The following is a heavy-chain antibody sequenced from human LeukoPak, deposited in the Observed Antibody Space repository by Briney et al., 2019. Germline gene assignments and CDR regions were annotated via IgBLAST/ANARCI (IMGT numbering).Heavy chain of an antibody. J-gene: IGHJ4*02. CDR1: GFTFNEYS. Sequence: PGGSLRLSCAASGFTFNEYSMGWVRQAPGRGLEWVSYISTSGSLAYYADSVKGRFTVSRDNAKNSLSLQMNSLRPEDTAVYYCARDPRGEFAWGHRFDYWGQGVLVTVSS. V-gene: IGHV3-11*01. CDR3: ARDPRGEFAWGHRFDY. CDR2: ISTSGSLA. D-gene: IGHD3-10*01.